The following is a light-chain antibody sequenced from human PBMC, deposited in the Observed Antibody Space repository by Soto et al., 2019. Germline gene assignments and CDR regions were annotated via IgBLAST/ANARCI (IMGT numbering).Light chain of an antibody. J-gene: IGKJ2*01. CDR1: QTISSS. CDR3: QQYSSPYT. CDR2: KAS. Sequence: DIPMTQSPSTLSASVGDRVTITCRASQTISSSLAWYQQKPGKATKILISKASSLESGVPSRFSGSGSRTEFTLTIRILQPDDSATYYCQQYSSPYTFGQGTKLEIK. V-gene: IGKV1-5*03.